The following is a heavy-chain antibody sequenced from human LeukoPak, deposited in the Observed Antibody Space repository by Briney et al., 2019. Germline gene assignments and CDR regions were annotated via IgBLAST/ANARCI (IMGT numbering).Heavy chain of an antibody. V-gene: IGHV3-23*01. J-gene: IGHJ4*02. CDR2: ISGSGDIT. CDR1: GFTFSSYA. Sequence: GGSLRLSCAASGFTFSSYAMSWVRQAPGKGLEWVSIISGSGDITYYADSVKGRFTISRDNSKNTLYLQMNSLRAEDTAVYYCAKQLGYCSNGSCYFPYWGQGTLVTVSS. D-gene: IGHD2-15*01. CDR3: AKQLGYCSNGSCYFPY.